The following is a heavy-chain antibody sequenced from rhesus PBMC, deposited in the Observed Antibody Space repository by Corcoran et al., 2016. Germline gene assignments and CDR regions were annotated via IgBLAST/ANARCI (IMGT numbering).Heavy chain of an antibody. V-gene: IGHV4-127*01. Sequence: VQLQESGPGLVKSSETLSLTCAVSGYSISSGYGWSWIRQPPGKGLEWIGYIGGLNGHPNYNPSLKSRVTISKDTSKNQFSLKLSSVTVADTAVYYCASGVPSDHRWGQGVLVTVSS. CDR3: ASGVPSDHR. J-gene: IGHJ4*01. CDR2: IGGLNGHP. D-gene: IGHD3-34*01. CDR1: GYSISSGYG.